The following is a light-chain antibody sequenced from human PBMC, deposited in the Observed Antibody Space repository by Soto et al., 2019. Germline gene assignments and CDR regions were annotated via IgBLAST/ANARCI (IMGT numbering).Light chain of an antibody. Sequence: DIVMTQSPLSLPVNPGEPASISCRSSQSLLHSNGFQYLDWYLQKPGQSPQLLFYLASNRASGVPDRFSGSGSGTDFTLEISRVEAEDVGVYYCMQALQTPYTFGQGTKLEI. CDR3: MQALQTPYT. J-gene: IGKJ2*01. CDR2: LAS. V-gene: IGKV2-28*01. CDR1: QSLLHSNGFQY.